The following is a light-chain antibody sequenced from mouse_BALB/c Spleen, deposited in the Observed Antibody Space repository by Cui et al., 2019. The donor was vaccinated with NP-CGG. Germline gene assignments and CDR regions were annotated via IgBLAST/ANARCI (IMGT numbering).Light chain of an antibody. Sequence: QAVVTQESALTTSPGETVTLTCRSSTGAVTTSNHANWVQEKPDHLFTGLIGGTNNRTPGVPARFSGSLIGDKAALTITGAQTEDEAIYFWALLDSHHWVFGGGTKLNVL. CDR2: GTN. CDR1: TGAVTTSNH. J-gene: IGLJ1*01. V-gene: IGLV1*01. CDR3: ALLDSHHWV.